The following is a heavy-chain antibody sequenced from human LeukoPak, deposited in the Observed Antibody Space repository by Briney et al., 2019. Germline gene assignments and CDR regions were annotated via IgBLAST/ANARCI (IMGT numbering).Heavy chain of an antibody. Sequence: PGGSLRLSCAASGFTFSSYAMHWVRQAPGKGLEWVAVISYDGSNKYYADSVKGRFTISRDNSKNTLYLQMSSLRAEDTAVYYCARFEVSPGSSGWFDYWGQGTLVTVSS. J-gene: IGHJ4*02. CDR2: ISYDGSNK. CDR1: GFTFSSYA. CDR3: ARFEVSPGSSGWFDY. D-gene: IGHD6-19*01. V-gene: IGHV3-30-3*01.